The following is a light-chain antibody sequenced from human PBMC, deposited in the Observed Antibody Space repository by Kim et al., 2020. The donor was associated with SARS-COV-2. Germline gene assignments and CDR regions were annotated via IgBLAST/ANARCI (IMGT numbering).Light chain of an antibody. CDR2: GAS. CDR3: QQYKDWPRT. CDR1: QSVSSN. V-gene: IGKV3-15*01. J-gene: IGKJ2*01. Sequence: EIVMTQSPATLSVSPGERATLSCRASQSVSSNLAWYQQKPGQAPRILVYGASTRATGIPVRFSGSGSGTEFTLTISSLQSEDFAVYYCQQYKDWPRTFGQGTKLEI.